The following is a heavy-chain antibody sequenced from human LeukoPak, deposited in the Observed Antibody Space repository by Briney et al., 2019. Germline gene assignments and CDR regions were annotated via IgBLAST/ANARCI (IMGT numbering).Heavy chain of an antibody. CDR2: ISYDGSNK. J-gene: IGHJ4*02. Sequence: PGRSLRLSCAASGFTFSSYAMHWVRQAPGKGLGWVAVISYDGSNKYYADSVKGRFTISRDNSKNTLYLQMNSLRAEDTAVYYCARGRYSSGWDDPRIDYWGQGTLVTVSS. CDR1: GFTFSSYA. D-gene: IGHD6-19*01. CDR3: ARGRYSSGWDDPRIDY. V-gene: IGHV3-30-3*01.